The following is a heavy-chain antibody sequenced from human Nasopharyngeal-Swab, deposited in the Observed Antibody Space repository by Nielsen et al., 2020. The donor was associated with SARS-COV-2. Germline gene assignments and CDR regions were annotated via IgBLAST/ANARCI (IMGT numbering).Heavy chain of an antibody. Sequence: SCKASGYTFTSYYTHWVRQAPGKGLEWVAVISYDGSNKYYADSVKGRFTISRDNSKNTLYLQMNSLRAEDTAVYYCAKVPVPSAAWVVPAATDDYWGQGTLVTVSS. CDR3: AKVPVPSAAWVVPAATDDY. J-gene: IGHJ4*02. D-gene: IGHD2-2*01. V-gene: IGHV3-30-3*02. CDR2: ISYDGSNK. CDR1: GYTFTSYY.